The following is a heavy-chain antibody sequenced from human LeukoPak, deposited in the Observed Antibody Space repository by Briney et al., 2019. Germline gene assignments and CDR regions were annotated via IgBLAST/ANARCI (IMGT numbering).Heavy chain of an antibody. V-gene: IGHV3-30*02. CDR2: IRYDRNKI. D-gene: IGHD3-22*01. CDR3: AKTSDSPYYSFDY. Sequence: GGALRLSCAASGFTFSSYGMYWGCPDPGTGLGWVAYIRYDRNKIYYADAVKGRFTISRDNSKNTLYLQMNSLRPEDTAVYHCAKTSDSPYYSFDYWGQGTLVTVSS. CDR1: GFTFSSYG. J-gene: IGHJ4*02.